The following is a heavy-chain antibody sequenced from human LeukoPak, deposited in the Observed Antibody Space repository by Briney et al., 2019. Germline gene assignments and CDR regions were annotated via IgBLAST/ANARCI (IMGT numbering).Heavy chain of an antibody. CDR1: GFTFSSYW. V-gene: IGHV3-74*01. Sequence: GGSLRLSCAASGFTFSSYWMHWVRQAPGKGLVWVSRINSDGSSTSYADSVKGRFTISRDNAKNTLYLQMNSLRAEDTAVYYCARSPPTLKYYFDYWGQGTLVTASS. J-gene: IGHJ4*02. CDR3: ARSPPTLKYYFDY. CDR2: INSDGSST.